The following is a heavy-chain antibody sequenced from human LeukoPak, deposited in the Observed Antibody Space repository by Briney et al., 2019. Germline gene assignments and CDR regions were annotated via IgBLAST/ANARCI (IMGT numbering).Heavy chain of an antibody. V-gene: IGHV3-21*01. J-gene: IGHJ4*02. Sequence: GGSLRLSCAASGFTFSSYSMNWVRQAPGKGLEWVSSISSSSSYIYYADSVKGRFTISRDNAKNSLYLQMNSLRAEDTAVYYCARGSAAGTSDYWGQGTLVTVSS. CDR1: GFTFSSYS. D-gene: IGHD6-13*01. CDR3: ARGSAAGTSDY. CDR2: ISSSSSYI.